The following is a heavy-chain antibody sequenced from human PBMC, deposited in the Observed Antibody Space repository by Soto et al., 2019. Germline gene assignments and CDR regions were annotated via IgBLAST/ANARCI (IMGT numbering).Heavy chain of an antibody. CDR2: IRWDSSKT. Sequence: PGGSLRLSCAASGFSFDGYSMHWVRQVPGKGLEWVSHIRWDSSKTYYADSVKGRFTISRDNAESSLFLQMNSLRVEDTAVYYCVRDKGSSSWHSFDYWGQGTLVTVAA. CDR3: VRDKGSSSWHSFDY. V-gene: IGHV3-43*01. CDR1: GFSFDGYS. J-gene: IGHJ4*02. D-gene: IGHD2-2*01.